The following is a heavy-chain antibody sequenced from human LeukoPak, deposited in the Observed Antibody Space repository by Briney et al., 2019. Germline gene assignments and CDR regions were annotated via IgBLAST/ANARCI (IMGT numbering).Heavy chain of an antibody. CDR1: GFTVSSNY. D-gene: IGHD1-26*01. CDR2: IYSGGST. J-gene: IGHJ4*02. CDR3: ARMGVGAMGF. V-gene: IGHV3-53*01. Sequence: GGSLRLSCAASGFTVSSNYMSWVRQAPGKGLERVSVIYSGGSTYYADSVKGRFTISRDNSKNILYLQMNSLRAEDTAVYYCARMGVGAMGFWGQGTLVTVSP.